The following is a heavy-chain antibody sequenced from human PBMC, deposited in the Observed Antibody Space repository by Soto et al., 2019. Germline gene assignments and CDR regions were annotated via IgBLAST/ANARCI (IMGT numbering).Heavy chain of an antibody. Sequence: SETLSLTCTVSGASISTYYWSWIRQPPGKGLEWIGYISYSGSTNYNPSLKSRVTISFDASKNEISLQVRSATAADAAVYYCARDLKEYCSDVQSNWFDPWGQGTLVNVSS. CDR2: ISYSGST. J-gene: IGHJ5*02. D-gene: IGHD2-15*01. CDR3: ARDLKEYCSDVQSNWFDP. CDR1: GASISTYY. V-gene: IGHV4-59*01.